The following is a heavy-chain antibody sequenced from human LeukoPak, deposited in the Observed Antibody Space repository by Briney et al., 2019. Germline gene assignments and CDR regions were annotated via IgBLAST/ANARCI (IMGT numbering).Heavy chain of an antibody. CDR3: ARGMAGTKFDP. V-gene: IGHV4-31*03. CDR2: IYYSGST. D-gene: IGHD6-19*01. Sequence: SETLSLTCTVSGGSISSGGYYWSWIRQHPGKGLEWIGYIYYSGSTYYNPSLKSRVTISVDTSKNQFSLKLSSVTAADTAVYYCARGMAGTKFDPWGQGTLVTVSS. CDR1: GGSISSGGYY. J-gene: IGHJ5*02.